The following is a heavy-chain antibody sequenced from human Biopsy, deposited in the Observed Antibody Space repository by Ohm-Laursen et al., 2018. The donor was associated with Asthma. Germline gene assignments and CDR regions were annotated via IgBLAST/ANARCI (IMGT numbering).Heavy chain of an antibody. CDR1: GRHFGSYN. CDR3: LRDTMGYYFDI. CDR2: ITFDGSTQ. J-gene: IGHJ4*02. D-gene: IGHD3-3*01. V-gene: IGHV3-30-3*01. Sequence: SLRLSCAASGRHFGSYNMHWARQAPGKGLEWVAVITFDGSTQHYGDSVKGRFTISRDNSKNMLFLQMNSLRAEDTAVYYCLRDTMGYYFDIWGQGTQVTVSS.